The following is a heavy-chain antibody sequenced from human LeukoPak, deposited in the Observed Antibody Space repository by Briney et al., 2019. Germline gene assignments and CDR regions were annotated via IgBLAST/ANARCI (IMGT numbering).Heavy chain of an antibody. CDR2: IHSTGGT. CDR1: GGSIRGDL. V-gene: IGHV4-59*08. Sequence: SESLSLTCTVSGGSIRGDLWSWIRQPPGKGLEWVAYIHSTGGTKYNPSLQSRVTVSVDTRKNQVSLRLSSVTAADTAVYYCARLTITNYYFMDVWGKGTTVTVSS. D-gene: IGHD5-24*01. J-gene: IGHJ6*03. CDR3: ARLTITNYYFMDV.